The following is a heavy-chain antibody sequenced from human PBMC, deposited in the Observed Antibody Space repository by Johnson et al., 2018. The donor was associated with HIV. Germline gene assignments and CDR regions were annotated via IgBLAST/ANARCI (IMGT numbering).Heavy chain of an antibody. CDR3: VRGSLTDDSFAD. CDR1: GFTFSRNA. D-gene: IGHD2-8*01. J-gene: IGHJ3*01. Sequence: QEKLVESGGGLVQPGGSLELSCTASGFTFSRNAMHWVRQAPGKGLEWVAVISFDGTNKHYGDSVRGRFTVSRDNSKNTLSLQMNSLTTEDTAIYYCVRGSLTDDSFADWGQGTMVLVSS. V-gene: IGHV3-30-3*01. CDR2: ISFDGTNK.